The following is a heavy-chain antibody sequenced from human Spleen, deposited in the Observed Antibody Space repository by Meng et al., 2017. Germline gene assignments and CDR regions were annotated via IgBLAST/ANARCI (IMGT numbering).Heavy chain of an antibody. Sequence: GESLKISCAVSGFPFSTSSMSWVRQAPGKGLEWVSAISIGGETTYYADSVKGRFTISRDNPKNTVYLQMNSLRAEDTAIYYCAKDTFSQYFDWLKDTFDIWGQGAMVTVSS. J-gene: IGHJ3*02. CDR3: AKDTFSQYFDWLKDTFDI. CDR2: ISIGGETT. D-gene: IGHD3-9*01. CDR1: GFPFSTSS. V-gene: IGHV3-23*01.